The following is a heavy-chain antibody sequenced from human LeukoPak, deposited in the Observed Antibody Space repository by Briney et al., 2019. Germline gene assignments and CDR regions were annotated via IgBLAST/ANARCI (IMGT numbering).Heavy chain of an antibody. CDR3: VGGATSGRLDY. CDR1: GFTFSRYT. D-gene: IGHD3-10*01. Sequence: GGSLRLSCAASGFTFSRYTINWVRQAPGKGLEWVSLISWDGGSTYYADSVKGRFTISRDNSKNSLYLQMNSLRTEDTALYYCVGGATSGRLDYWGQGTLVTVSS. V-gene: IGHV3-43*01. CDR2: ISWDGGST. J-gene: IGHJ4*02.